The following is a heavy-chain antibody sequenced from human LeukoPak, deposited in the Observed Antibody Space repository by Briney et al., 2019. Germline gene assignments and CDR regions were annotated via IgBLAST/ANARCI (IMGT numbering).Heavy chain of an antibody. CDR1: GFTFSSYA. CDR3: AKDHGQWLENXXXDY. D-gene: IGHD6-19*01. CDR2: ISGSGGST. Sequence: GGSLRLSCAASGFTFSSYAMSWVRQAPGKGLEWVSAISGSGGSTYYADSVKGRFTISRDNSKNTLYLQMNSLRAEGTAVYYCAKDHGQWLENXXXDYWGQGTLVTVSS. V-gene: IGHV3-23*01. J-gene: IGHJ4*02.